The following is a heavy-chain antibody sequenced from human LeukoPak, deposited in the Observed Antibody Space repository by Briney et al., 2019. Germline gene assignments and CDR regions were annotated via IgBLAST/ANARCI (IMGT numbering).Heavy chain of an antibody. Sequence: SETLSLTCTVSGGSISSSNYYWGWIRQPPGKGLEWIGSISYSGSTYYNPSLKSRVTISVDTSKNQFSLKLSSVTAADTAVYYCARGSLGYSGSYFKQSYYFDYWGQGTLVTVSS. J-gene: IGHJ4*02. CDR3: ARGSLGYSGSYFKQSYYFDY. CDR2: ISYSGST. D-gene: IGHD1-26*01. CDR1: GGSISSSNYY. V-gene: IGHV4-39*07.